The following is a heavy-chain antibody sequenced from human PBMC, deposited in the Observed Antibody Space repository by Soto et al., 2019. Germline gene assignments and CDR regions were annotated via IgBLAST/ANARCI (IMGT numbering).Heavy chain of an antibody. CDR3: LRDQRHWNEFADQ. Sequence: VQLVESGGGLVQPGGSLRLSCAASGFAFGSYWMHWVRQAPGKGLVWVSRISQDGAIATQADSVKGRFTISRDNAKNTLFLQVNSLRAGDTAVYYCLRDQRHWNEFADQWGQGTLVTVSS. CDR1: GFAFGSYW. CDR2: ISQDGAIA. J-gene: IGHJ4*02. D-gene: IGHD1-1*01. V-gene: IGHV3-74*01.